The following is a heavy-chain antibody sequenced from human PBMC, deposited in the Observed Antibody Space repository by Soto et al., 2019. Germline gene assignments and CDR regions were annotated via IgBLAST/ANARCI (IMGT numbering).Heavy chain of an antibody. CDR3: AIIDYSNYDYYYYGMDV. Sequence: PGGSLRLSCAASGFTFSSYGMHWVRQAPGKGLEWVAVISYDGSNKYYADSVKGRFAISRDNSKNTLYLQMNSLRAEDTAVYYCAIIDYSNYDYYYYGMDVWGQGTTVTVSS. CDR1: GFTFSSYG. J-gene: IGHJ6*02. CDR2: ISYDGSNK. V-gene: IGHV3-30*03. D-gene: IGHD4-4*01.